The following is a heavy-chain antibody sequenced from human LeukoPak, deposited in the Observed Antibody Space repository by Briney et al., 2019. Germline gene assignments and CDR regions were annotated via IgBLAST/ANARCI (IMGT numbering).Heavy chain of an antibody. Sequence: SETLSLTCTVSGGSISSGGYYWSWIRQHPGKGLEWIEYIYYSGSTYYNPSLKSRVTISADTSKNQFSLKLSSVTAADTAVYYCARSGLYYFDYWGQGTLVTVSS. CDR1: GGSISSGGYY. CDR3: ARSGLYYFDY. CDR2: IYYSGST. V-gene: IGHV4-31*03. J-gene: IGHJ4*02.